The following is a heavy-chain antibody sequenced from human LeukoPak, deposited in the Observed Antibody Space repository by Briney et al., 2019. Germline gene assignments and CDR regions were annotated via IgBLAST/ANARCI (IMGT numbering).Heavy chain of an antibody. CDR3: ARDTLTAPFYYSYMDV. CDR1: GGSISSGGYY. D-gene: IGHD1-14*01. J-gene: IGHJ6*03. V-gene: IGHV4-30-2*01. CDR2: IYHSGST. Sequence: SETLSLTCTVSGGSISSGGYYWSWIRQPPGKGLEWIGYIYHSGSTYYNPSLKSRVTISVDTSKNLFSLELSSVTAADTAVYYCARDTLTAPFYYSYMDVWGKGTTVTVSS.